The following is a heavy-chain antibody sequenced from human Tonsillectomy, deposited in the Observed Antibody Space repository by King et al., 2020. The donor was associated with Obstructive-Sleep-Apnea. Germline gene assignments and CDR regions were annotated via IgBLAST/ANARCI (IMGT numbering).Heavy chain of an antibody. D-gene: IGHD3-22*01. Sequence: VQLVESGGGLVKPGGSLRLSCAASGFTFSSYSMNWVRQAPGKGLEWVSSISSSSSYIYYADSVKGRFTISRDNAKNSLYLQMNSLRAEDTAVYYCSRVHSSGYYPDAFDIWGQGTMVTVSS. CDR3: SRVHSSGYYPDAFDI. CDR1: GFTFSSYS. J-gene: IGHJ3*02. CDR2: ISSSSSYI. V-gene: IGHV3-21*01.